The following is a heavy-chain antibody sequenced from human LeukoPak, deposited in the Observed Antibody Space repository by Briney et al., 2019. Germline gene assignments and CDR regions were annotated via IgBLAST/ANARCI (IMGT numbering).Heavy chain of an antibody. D-gene: IGHD4-17*01. CDR1: GFIFSNYA. V-gene: IGHV3-23*01. J-gene: IGHJ3*02. Sequence: GGSLRLSCAASGFIFSNYAMNWVRQAPGKGLEWVSAISGSGGSTYYADSVKGRFTISRDNSKTTLYLQMNSLRAEDTAVYYCARAYGNAFDIWGQGTMVTVSS. CDR3: ARAYGNAFDI. CDR2: ISGSGGST.